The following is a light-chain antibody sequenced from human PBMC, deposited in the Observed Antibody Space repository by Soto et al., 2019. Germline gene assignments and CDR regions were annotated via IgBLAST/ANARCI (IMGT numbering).Light chain of an antibody. V-gene: IGKV4-1*01. CDR2: WAS. CDR1: QSVLSSSNNKNY. J-gene: IGKJ1*01. Sequence: DFVMTQSPDSLAVSLGERATINCKSSQSVLSSSNNKNYLAWYQQKLGQPPKLLIRWASTRESGVPDRFSGSGSGTDFTLTISSLQAEDVAVYYCQQYYSTPWTFGQGTKVDIK. CDR3: QQYYSTPWT.